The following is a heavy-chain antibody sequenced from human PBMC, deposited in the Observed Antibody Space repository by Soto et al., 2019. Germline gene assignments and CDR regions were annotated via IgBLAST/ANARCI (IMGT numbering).Heavy chain of an antibody. D-gene: IGHD3-3*01. CDR1: GFSFSNHV. V-gene: IGHV3-30*03. J-gene: IGHJ6*02. Sequence: QVQLVESGGGVVQPGGSLRLSCVGSGFSFSNHVMHWVRQAPGKGLEWVAVISYDGGNAYYAESVKGRFTVSRDNSKNTMYIEMSSVRGDDTAVYYCARNLTVFGVLNGDSPMDVWGQGTTVTVSS. CDR2: ISYDGGNA. CDR3: ARNLTVFGVLNGDSPMDV.